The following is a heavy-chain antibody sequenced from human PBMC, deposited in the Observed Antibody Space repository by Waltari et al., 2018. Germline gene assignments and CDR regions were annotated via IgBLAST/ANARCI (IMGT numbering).Heavy chain of an antibody. Sequence: QVQLQQWGAGLLKPSETLSPTCAVYGGSFSGYYWSWFPQPPGKGLEWIGEINHSGSTNYNPSLKSRVTISVDTSKNQFSLKLSSVTAADTAVYYCAREGYGDYDWGQGTLVTVSS. D-gene: IGHD4-17*01. CDR1: GGSFSGYY. V-gene: IGHV4-34*01. J-gene: IGHJ4*02. CDR3: AREGYGDYD. CDR2: INHSGST.